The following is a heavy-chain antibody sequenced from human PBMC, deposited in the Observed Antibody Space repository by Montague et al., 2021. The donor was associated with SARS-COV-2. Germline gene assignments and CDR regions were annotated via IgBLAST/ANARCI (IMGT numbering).Heavy chain of an antibody. J-gene: IGHJ5*02. Sequence: SETLSLTCTVSGGSISSSFWSWIRQPPGKGLEWIGNIYYRGSTNYNPSLETRVTISVDPSKNQFSLKLSSVTAADTAVYYCAREDRWNWFDPWGQGTLVIVSS. V-gene: IGHV4-59*01. CDR3: AREDRWNWFDP. CDR1: GGSISSSF. D-gene: IGHD5-24*01. CDR2: IYYRGST.